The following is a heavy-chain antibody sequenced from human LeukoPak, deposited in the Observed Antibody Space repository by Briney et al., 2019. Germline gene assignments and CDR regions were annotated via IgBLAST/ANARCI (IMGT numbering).Heavy chain of an antibody. Sequence: GGSLRLSCAATGFTFSSYGMHWVRQAPGKGLEWVAVIWYDGSNKYYADSVKGRFTISRDNSKNTLYLQMNSLRAEDTAVYYCARASYGSESPGPFYYGVDVWGQGTTVTVSS. CDR3: ARASYGSESPGPFYYGVDV. V-gene: IGHV3-33*01. CDR2: IWYDGSNK. CDR1: GFTFSSYG. D-gene: IGHD3-10*01. J-gene: IGHJ6*02.